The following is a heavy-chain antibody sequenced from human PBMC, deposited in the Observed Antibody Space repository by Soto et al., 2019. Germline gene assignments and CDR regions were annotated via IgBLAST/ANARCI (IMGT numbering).Heavy chain of an antibody. CDR1: GFTFSSYA. CDR3: ARSDGVIPLYGMDV. Sequence: GGSLRLSCAASGFTFSSYAMHWVRQAPGKGLEWVAVISYDGSNKYYADSVKGRFTISRDNSKNTLYLQMNSLRAEDTAVYYCARSDGVIPLYGMDVWGQGTTVTVSS. J-gene: IGHJ6*02. CDR2: ISYDGSNK. D-gene: IGHD3-22*01. V-gene: IGHV3-30-3*01.